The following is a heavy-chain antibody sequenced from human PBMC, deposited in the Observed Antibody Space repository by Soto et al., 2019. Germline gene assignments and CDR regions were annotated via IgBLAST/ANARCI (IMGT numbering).Heavy chain of an antibody. V-gene: IGHV3-21*04. J-gene: IGHJ3*02. CDR3: ARDYSGLDAFDI. CDR2: ITGSSDYT. CDR1: GFNFSTYR. D-gene: IGHD2-15*01. Sequence: PGGSLRLSCAASGFNFSTYRMNWVRQAPGKGLEWVSSITGSSDYTYHADSLKGRFTISRDNAKNSLYLQMNGLRAEDTAVYYCARDYSGLDAFDIWGQGTMVTVSS.